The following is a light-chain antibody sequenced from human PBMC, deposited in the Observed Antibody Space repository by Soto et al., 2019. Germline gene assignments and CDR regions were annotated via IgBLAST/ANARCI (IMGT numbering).Light chain of an antibody. V-gene: IGKV1-5*03. CDR2: KAS. Sequence: DIQMTQSPSTLSASEGDRVTITCRASQTISSWLAWYQQKPGKAPKLLIYKASTLTSGVPSRFSGSGSGTDFTFTISSLQPEDFATYYCQQYDNLPLIFGQGTRLEIK. CDR1: QTISSW. J-gene: IGKJ5*01. CDR3: QQYDNLPLI.